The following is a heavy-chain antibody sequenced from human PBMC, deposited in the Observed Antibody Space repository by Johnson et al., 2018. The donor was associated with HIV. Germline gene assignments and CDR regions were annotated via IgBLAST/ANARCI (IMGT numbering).Heavy chain of an antibody. CDR2: ISSGGSTI. J-gene: IGHJ3*02. CDR3: AKDATLQDGTGAFDI. D-gene: IGHD1-1*01. Sequence: QVQLVESGGGLVKPGGSLRLSCAASGFTFSDYYMSWIRQAPGKGLEWVSYISSGGSTIYYADSLKGRFTISRDNTKNTLYLQMNSLRAEDTAVYYCAKDATLQDGTGAFDIWGQGTMVTVSS. CDR1: GFTFSDYY. V-gene: IGHV3-11*04.